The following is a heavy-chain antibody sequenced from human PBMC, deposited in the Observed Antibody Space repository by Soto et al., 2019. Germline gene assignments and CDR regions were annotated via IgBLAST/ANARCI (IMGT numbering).Heavy chain of an antibody. CDR3: ARQRADYDFWSGYQNWFDP. V-gene: IGHV3-73*01. CDR2: IRSKSNSYAT. Sequence: GGSLRLSCAASGFTFSGSAMHWVRQASGKGLEWVGRIRSKSNSYATAYGASVKGRFTISRDDSKYTAYLQMNSLKTEDTAVYYCARQRADYDFWSGYQNWFDPWGQGT. J-gene: IGHJ5*02. D-gene: IGHD3-3*01. CDR1: GFTFSGSA.